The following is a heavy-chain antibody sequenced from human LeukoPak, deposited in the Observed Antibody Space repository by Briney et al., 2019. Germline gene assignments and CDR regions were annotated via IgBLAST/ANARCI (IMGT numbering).Heavy chain of an antibody. D-gene: IGHD5-18*01. CDR2: IYYSGST. V-gene: IGHV4-59*01. CDR1: GGSISSYY. J-gene: IGHJ3*02. Sequence: SETLSLTYTVSGGSISSYYWSWIRQPPGKGLEWIGYIYYSGSTNYNPSLKSRVTISVDTSKNQFSLKLSSVTAADTAVYYCAREYYCPRGQLCYDAFDNWGRGTMVTVSS. CDR3: AREYYCPRGQLCYDAFDN.